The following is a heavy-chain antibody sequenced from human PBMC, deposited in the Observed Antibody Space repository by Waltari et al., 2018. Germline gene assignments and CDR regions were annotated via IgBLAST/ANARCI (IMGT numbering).Heavy chain of an antibody. CDR1: GFTFCSYA. J-gene: IGHJ2*01. CDR3: ARDYLFFDL. V-gene: IGHV3-30*03. CDR2: ISYDGSNK. Sequence: QVLLLESGGGMVQPGRSLRLSCAASGFTFCSYATHGVGQAPGKGLEWVAVISYDGSNKYYADSVKGRFTISRDNSKNTLYLQMNSLRAEDTAVYYCARDYLFFDLWGRGTLVSVSS. D-gene: IGHD1-26*01.